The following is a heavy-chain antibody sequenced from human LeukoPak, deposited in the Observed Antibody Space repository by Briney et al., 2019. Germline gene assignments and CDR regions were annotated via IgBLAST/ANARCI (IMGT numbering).Heavy chain of an antibody. J-gene: IGHJ4*02. CDR2: IVPSDSNT. CDR1: GYDFTRNW. D-gene: IGHD2-21*02. Sequence: PGESLKISCKGSGYDFTRNWISWVRQMPGKGLEWMGRIVPSDSNTNYSPSFQGQVSISADKSISTAYLQWSSLKASDTAMYYCARREGFCGGDCYGSWGQGTLVTVSS. CDR3: ARREGFCGGDCYGS. V-gene: IGHV5-10-1*04.